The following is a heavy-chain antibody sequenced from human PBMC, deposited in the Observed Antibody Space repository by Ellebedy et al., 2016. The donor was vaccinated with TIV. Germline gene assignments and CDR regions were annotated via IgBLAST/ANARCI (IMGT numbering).Heavy chain of an antibody. CDR1: GGTFSSYA. CDR2: IIPIFGTA. CDR3: ASPGYSSGWYADYYYGMDV. V-gene: IGHV1-69*13. J-gene: IGHJ6*02. Sequence: AASVKVSCKASGGTFSSYAISWVRQAPGQGLEWMGGIIPIFGTANYAQKFQGRVTITADESTSTAYMELSSLRSEDTAVYYCASPGYSSGWYADYYYGMDVWGQGTTVTVSS. D-gene: IGHD6-19*01.